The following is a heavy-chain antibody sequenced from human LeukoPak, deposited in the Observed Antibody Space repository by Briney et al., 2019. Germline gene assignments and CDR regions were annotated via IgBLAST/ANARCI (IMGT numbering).Heavy chain of an antibody. V-gene: IGHV3-30*02. CDR3: AKDQVPSLGGVASDI. D-gene: IGHD3-16*01. CDR2: IRYDGSNK. J-gene: IGHJ3*02. Sequence: GGSLRLSCAASGFTFSSYGMHWVRQAPGKGLEWVAFIRYDGSNKYDADSVKGRFTISRDNSKNTLYLQMNSLRAEDTAVYYCAKDQVPSLGGVASDIWGQGTMVTVSS. CDR1: GFTFSSYG.